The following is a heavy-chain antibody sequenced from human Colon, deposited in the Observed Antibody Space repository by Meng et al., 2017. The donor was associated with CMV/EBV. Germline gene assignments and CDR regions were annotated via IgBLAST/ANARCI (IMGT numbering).Heavy chain of an antibody. Sequence: GESLKISCTTSGFTFDDYALAWVRQAPGKGLELVGFSRSSEFGGTREYAASVKDRFTISRDSSRNIVFLQMNGLQSDDTAVYFCARGRTGTGWKYYFDHWGRGTLVTVSS. J-gene: IGHJ4*02. V-gene: IGHV3-49*04. CDR3: ARGRTGTGWKYYFDH. CDR1: GFTFDDYA. D-gene: IGHD6-19*01. CDR2: SRSSEFGGTR.